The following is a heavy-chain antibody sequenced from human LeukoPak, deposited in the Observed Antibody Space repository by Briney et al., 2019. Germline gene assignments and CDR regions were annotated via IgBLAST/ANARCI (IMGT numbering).Heavy chain of an antibody. CDR2: IYHSGST. CDR1: GYSISSGYY. J-gene: IGHJ6*03. V-gene: IGHV4-38-2*02. Sequence: SETLSLTCTVSGYSISSGYYWGWIRQPPGKGLEWIGSIYHSGSTYYNPSLKSRVTISVDTSKNQFSLKLSSVTAADTAVYYCAREGYYDSSGYYPYYYYYYMDVWGKGTTVTVSS. CDR3: AREGYYDSSGYYPYYYYYYMDV. D-gene: IGHD3-22*01.